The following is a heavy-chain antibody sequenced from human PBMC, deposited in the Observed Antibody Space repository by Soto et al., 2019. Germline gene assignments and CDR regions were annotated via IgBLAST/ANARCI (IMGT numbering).Heavy chain of an antibody. CDR1: GGSISSYY. Sequence: PSKTLSLTCTVSGGSISSYYWGWIRQPPGKGLEWIGYIYYSGSTNYNPSLKSRVTISVDTSKNQFSLKLSSVTAADTAVYYCARDRGPQHYYFDYWGQGTLVTVSS. CDR3: ARDRGPQHYYFDY. J-gene: IGHJ4*02. CDR2: IYYSGST. D-gene: IGHD2-2*01. V-gene: IGHV4-59*01.